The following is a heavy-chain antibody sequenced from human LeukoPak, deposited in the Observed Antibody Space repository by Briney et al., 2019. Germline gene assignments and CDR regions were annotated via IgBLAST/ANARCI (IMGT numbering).Heavy chain of an antibody. V-gene: IGHV4-39*01. CDR1: GGSISSTNSY. Sequence: PSETLSLTCTVSGGSISSTNSYWGWIRQPPGKGLEWIGTIYCSRSTYYNPSLRSRVTISVDTSKNQFSLKLSSVTAADTAVYYCARPGAWGSLDYWGQGTLVTVSS. J-gene: IGHJ4*02. CDR2: IYCSRST. D-gene: IGHD3-10*01. CDR3: ARPGAWGSLDY.